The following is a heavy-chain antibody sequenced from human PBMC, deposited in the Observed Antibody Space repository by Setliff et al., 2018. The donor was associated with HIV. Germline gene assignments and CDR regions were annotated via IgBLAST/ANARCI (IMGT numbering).Heavy chain of an antibody. CDR3: ARLFAGYSYGYYYYGIDV. Sequence: ASETLSLTCTVSGYSISSGYYWGWIRQPPGKGLEWIGNIYQSGSTYYNPSLKSRVTISIDASKNQFSLRLNYVTAADTAVYYCARLFAGYSYGYYYYGIDVWGLGTTVTV. D-gene: IGHD5-18*01. J-gene: IGHJ6*02. CDR2: IYQSGST. CDR1: GYSISSGYY. V-gene: IGHV4-38-2*02.